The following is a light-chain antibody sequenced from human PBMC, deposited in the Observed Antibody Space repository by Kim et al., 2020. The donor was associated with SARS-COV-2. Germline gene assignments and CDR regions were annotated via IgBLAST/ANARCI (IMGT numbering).Light chain of an antibody. Sequence: APGKTARITCGGNNIGSKSVHWYQKKPGQAPVLVIYYDSDRPSGIPERFSGSNSGNTATLTISRVEAGDEADYYCQVWDSSSARWVFGGGTQLTVL. CDR1: NIGSKS. CDR2: YDS. J-gene: IGLJ3*02. V-gene: IGLV3-21*04. CDR3: QVWDSSSARWV.